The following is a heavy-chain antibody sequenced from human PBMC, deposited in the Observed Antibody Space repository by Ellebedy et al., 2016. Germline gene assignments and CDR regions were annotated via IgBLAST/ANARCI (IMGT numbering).Heavy chain of an antibody. CDR2: INHSGST. V-gene: IGHV4-34*01. Sequence: SETLSLTCAVYGGSFSGYYWSWIRQPPGKGLEWIGEINHSGSTNYNPSLKSRVTISVDTSKNQFSLKLSSVTAADTAVYYCAREPSRDAVPFDYWGQGTLVTVSS. CDR3: AREPSRDAVPFDY. CDR1: GGSFSGYY. D-gene: IGHD1-1*01. J-gene: IGHJ4*02.